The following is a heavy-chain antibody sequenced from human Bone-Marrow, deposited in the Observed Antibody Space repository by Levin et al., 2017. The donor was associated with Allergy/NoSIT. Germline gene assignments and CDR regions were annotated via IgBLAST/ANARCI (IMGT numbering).Heavy chain of an antibody. Sequence: KHGESLKISCVASGFTFSRFTMHWVRQAPGKGLEWVASITTSGTYLDYADSVKGRFTISRDNAQQSLSLQMNSLTGEDTAVYYCARDGTPTLQAFDYWGQGTLVTVSS. CDR3: ARDGTPTLQAFDY. CDR1: GFTFSRFT. V-gene: IGHV3-21*01. J-gene: IGHJ4*02. D-gene: IGHD2-15*01. CDR2: ITTSGTYL.